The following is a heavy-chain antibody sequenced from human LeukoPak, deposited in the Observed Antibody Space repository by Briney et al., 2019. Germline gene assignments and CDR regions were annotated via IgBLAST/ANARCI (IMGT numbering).Heavy chain of an antibody. V-gene: IGHV5-51*01. CDR2: IYPGDSDT. CDR3: ARRTVAARRGEDVFDI. J-gene: IGHJ3*02. D-gene: IGHD6-6*01. CDR1: GYSFTSYW. Sequence: GESLKISCKGSGYSFTSYWIGWVRQMPGKGLEWMGIIYPGDSDTRYSPSFQGQVTISADKSISTAYLQWSSLKASDTAMYYCARRTVAARRGEDVFDIWGQGTMVTVSS.